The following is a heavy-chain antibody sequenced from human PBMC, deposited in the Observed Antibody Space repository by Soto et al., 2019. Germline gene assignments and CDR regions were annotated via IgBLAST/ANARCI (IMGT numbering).Heavy chain of an antibody. CDR3: ARAFNWNDAYFDY. CDR2: IYSGGST. Sequence: EVPLVESGGGLIQPGGSLRLSCAASGLTVSNNYMSWVRQAPGKGLEWVSIIYSGGSTYYADSVTGRFTISRDNSKNTLYLQMDSLRAEDTAVYYCARAFNWNDAYFDYWGQGILVTVSS. V-gene: IGHV3-53*01. D-gene: IGHD1-1*01. CDR1: GLTVSNNY. J-gene: IGHJ4*02.